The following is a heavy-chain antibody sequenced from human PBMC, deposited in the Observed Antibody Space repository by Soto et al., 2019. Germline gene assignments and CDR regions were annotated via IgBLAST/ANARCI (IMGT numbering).Heavy chain of an antibody. D-gene: IGHD6-13*01. V-gene: IGHV3-7*05. CDR2: IKKDGSNI. CDR1: GFSFGSSW. CDR3: ARDVSPGSSSLYLDAFDI. J-gene: IGHJ3*02. Sequence: EVQLVESGGDLVQPGGSLRLSCAASGFSFGSSWMTWVRQAPGKGLEWVANIKKDGSNINYLDSVRGRFTVYRDNAKNSLYLEMNSLRAEDTALYYCARDVSPGSSSLYLDAFDIWGQGTMVTVSS.